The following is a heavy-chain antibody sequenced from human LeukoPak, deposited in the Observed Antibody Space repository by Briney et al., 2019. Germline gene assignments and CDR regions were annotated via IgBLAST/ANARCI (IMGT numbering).Heavy chain of an antibody. CDR2: IISSGSYI. D-gene: IGHD2-2*01. V-gene: IGHV3-21*03. CDR3: ARDFGGYCSSGNRYLGYLDY. Sequence: PGGSLRLSCAASGFTFSSYTMNWVRQAPGKGLEWVSSIISSGSYIYYVDSVKGRFTISRDNAKNSLSLQMNSLRAEDTAVYYCARDFGGYCSSGNRYLGYLDYWGQGTLVTVSS. J-gene: IGHJ4*02. CDR1: GFTFSSYT.